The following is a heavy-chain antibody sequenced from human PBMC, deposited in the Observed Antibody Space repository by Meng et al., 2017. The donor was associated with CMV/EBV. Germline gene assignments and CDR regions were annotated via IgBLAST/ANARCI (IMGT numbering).Heavy chain of an antibody. CDR3: ARKRYNWNYSTAPYSYYGMDV. D-gene: IGHD1-7*01. J-gene: IGHJ6*02. CDR2: IIPIFGTA. Sequence: SVKVSCKASGGTFSSYAISWLRQAPGQGLEWMGGIIPIFGTANYAQKFQGRVTITTDESTSTAYMELSSLRSEDTAVYYCARKRYNWNYSTAPYSYYGMDVWGQGTTVTVSS. V-gene: IGHV1-69*05. CDR1: GGTFSSYA.